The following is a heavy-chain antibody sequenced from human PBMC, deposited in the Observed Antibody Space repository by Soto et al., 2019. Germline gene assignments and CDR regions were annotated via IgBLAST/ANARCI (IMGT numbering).Heavy chain of an antibody. V-gene: IGHV1-69*01. CDR3: ARHIVVVPNECMDV. CDR1: GSTFSSYA. D-gene: IGHD2-2*01. Sequence: VKVSCKASGSTFSSYAISWVRQAPGQGLEWMGGIIPIFGTANYAQKFQGRVTITADESTSTAYMELSSLRSEDTAVYYCARHIVVVPNECMDVWGQGTTVTVSS. CDR2: IIPIFGTA. J-gene: IGHJ6*02.